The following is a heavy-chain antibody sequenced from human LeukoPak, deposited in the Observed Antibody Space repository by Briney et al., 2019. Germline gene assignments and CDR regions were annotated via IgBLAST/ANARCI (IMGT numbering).Heavy chain of an antibody. CDR3: AKGFSSSWFLDAFDI. Sequence: PGGSLRLSCAASGFTFSSYGMHWVRQAPGKGLEWVAVISYDGSNKYYADSVKGRFTISRDNSKNTLYLQMNSLRAEDTAVYYCAKGFSSSWFLDAFDIWGQGTMVTVSS. J-gene: IGHJ3*02. CDR2: ISYDGSNK. D-gene: IGHD6-13*01. V-gene: IGHV3-30*18. CDR1: GFTFSSYG.